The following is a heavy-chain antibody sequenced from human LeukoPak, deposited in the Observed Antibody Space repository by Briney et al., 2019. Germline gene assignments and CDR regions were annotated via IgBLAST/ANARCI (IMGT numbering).Heavy chain of an antibody. Sequence: GGSLRLSCAASGCTFSSYGMHWLSQAPGKGLEWVAFIRYDGSNKYYADYVKGRFTICRDNSKNTLYLQMNSLRAEDTAVYYCAKGTHYYDSSGYLNWFDLWGQGTLVTVSS. D-gene: IGHD3-22*01. CDR3: AKGTHYYDSSGYLNWFDL. CDR1: GCTFSSYG. J-gene: IGHJ5*02. V-gene: IGHV3-30*02. CDR2: IRYDGSNK.